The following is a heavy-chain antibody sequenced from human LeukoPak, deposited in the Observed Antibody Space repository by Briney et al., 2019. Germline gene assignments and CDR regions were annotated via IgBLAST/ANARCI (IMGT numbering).Heavy chain of an antibody. CDR1: GFTFSSYA. D-gene: IGHD6-19*01. J-gene: IGHJ3*02. Sequence: GRSLRLSCAASGFTFSSYAMSWVRQAPGKGLEWVSAISGSGGSTYYADSVKGRFTISRDNSKNTLYLQMNSLRAEDTAVYYCAKWLGSGWSSPDAFDIWGQGTMVTVSS. CDR2: ISGSGGST. CDR3: AKWLGSGWSSPDAFDI. V-gene: IGHV3-23*01.